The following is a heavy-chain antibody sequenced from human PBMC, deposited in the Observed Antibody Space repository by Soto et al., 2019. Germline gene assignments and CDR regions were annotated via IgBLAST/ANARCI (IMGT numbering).Heavy chain of an antibody. D-gene: IGHD6-19*01. Sequence: EVQLVESGGGLIQPGGSLRLSCAASGFTVSSHYMSWVRQAPGKGLEWVSAINSGGTTYYPESVKGRFTISRDKSNNTLYLQMNSLRAEDTAVYYCARSLSSGESYGVDVWGQGTSLTVSS. J-gene: IGHJ6*02. CDR3: ARSLSSGESYGVDV. CDR1: GFTVSSHY. CDR2: INSGGTT. V-gene: IGHV3-53*01.